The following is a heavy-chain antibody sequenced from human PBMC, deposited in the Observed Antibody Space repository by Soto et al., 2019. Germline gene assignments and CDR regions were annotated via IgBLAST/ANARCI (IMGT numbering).Heavy chain of an antibody. CDR3: ARGTGDFDS. J-gene: IGHJ4*02. CDR2: TYYRSKWYN. D-gene: IGHD7-27*01. V-gene: IGHV6-1*01. Sequence: QVQLQQSGPGLVKPSQTLSLTCAISGDSVSSNSAAWNWIRQYPSRGLEWLGRTYYRSKWYNDYAVPVQSRITINPDPSKNQFALQLNSVTPEDTAVYYCARGTGDFDSWGQGTLVTVSS. CDR1: GDSVSSNSAA.